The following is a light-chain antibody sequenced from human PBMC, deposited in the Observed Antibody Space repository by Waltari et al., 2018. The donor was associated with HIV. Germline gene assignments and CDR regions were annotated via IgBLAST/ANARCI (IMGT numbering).Light chain of an antibody. J-gene: IGKJ2*01. CDR3: QQLNYYPHT. Sequence: DIQLTQSPSLLSASVGDRVTISCRANHGISNYVAWYQQKPGKAPRLLIYLSSTLQSGVPARFSGTVTGTEFTLTINSLQPEDFATYDCQQLNYYPHTLGQGTKVEIK. CDR2: LSS. CDR1: HGISNY. V-gene: IGKV1-9*01.